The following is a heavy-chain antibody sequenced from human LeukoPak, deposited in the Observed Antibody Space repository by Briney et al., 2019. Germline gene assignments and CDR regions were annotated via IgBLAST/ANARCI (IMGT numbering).Heavy chain of an antibody. CDR3: ARVPIPHFWSGYDEYYFDY. V-gene: IGHV3-48*01. CDR2: ISSSSSTI. Sequence: PGGSLRLSCAASGFTFSSYWMNWVRQAPGKGLEWVSYISSSSSTIYYADSVKGRFTISRDNAKNSLYLQMNSLRAEDTAVYYCARVPIPHFWSGYDEYYFDYWGQGTLVTVSS. D-gene: IGHD3-3*02. CDR1: GFTFSSYW. J-gene: IGHJ4*02.